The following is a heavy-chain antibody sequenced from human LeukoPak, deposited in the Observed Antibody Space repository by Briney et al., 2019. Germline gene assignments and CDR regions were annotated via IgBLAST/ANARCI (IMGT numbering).Heavy chain of an antibody. Sequence: PSETLSLTCTVSGGSISSYYWSWIRQPPGKGLEWIGYIYYSGTTNYYPSLKSRVTISVDTSKNQFSLKLSSVTAADTAVYYCARGVYIAAARYGYWGQGTLVTVSS. CDR1: GGSISSYY. V-gene: IGHV4-59*01. J-gene: IGHJ4*02. CDR3: ARGVYIAAARYGY. CDR2: IYYSGTT. D-gene: IGHD6-13*01.